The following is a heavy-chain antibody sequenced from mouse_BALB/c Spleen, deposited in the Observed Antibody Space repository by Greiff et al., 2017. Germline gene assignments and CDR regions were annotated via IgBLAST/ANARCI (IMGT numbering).Heavy chain of an antibody. D-gene: IGHD1-1*01. J-gene: IGHJ4*01. CDR3: ARRYYYGSRGAMDY. Sequence: VQLKQSGPELVKPGASVKIPCKASGYTFTDYNMDWVKQSHGKSLEWIGDINPNNGGTIYNQKFKGKATLTVDKSSSTAYMELLSLTSEDTAVYYCARRYYYGSRGAMDYWGQGTSVTVSS. CDR2: INPNNGGT. V-gene: IGHV1-18*01. CDR1: GYTFTDYN.